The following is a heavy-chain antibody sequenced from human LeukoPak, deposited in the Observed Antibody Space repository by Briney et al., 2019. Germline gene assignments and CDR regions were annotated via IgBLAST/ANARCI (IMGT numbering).Heavy chain of an antibody. J-gene: IGHJ4*02. V-gene: IGHV3-9*01. CDR3: AKESYYSGSGITH. CDR2: ISGNSGTI. CDR1: RLTFDDYA. Sequence: GRSLRLSCAASRLTFDDYAMHWVRQAPEKGLECVSSISGNSGTIGYADSVKGRFTISGDNAKNSLYLQMNSLRAEDTAFYYCAKESYYSGSGITHWGQGTLVTVSS. D-gene: IGHD3-10*01.